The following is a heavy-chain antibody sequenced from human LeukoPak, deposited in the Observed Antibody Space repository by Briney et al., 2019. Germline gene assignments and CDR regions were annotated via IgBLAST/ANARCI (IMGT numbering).Heavy chain of an antibody. Sequence: GGSLRLSCAASGFTFSSYAMSWVRQAPGKGLEWVSANSGSGGSTYYADSVKGRFTISRDNSKNTLYLQMNSLRAEDTAVYYCARFRSGSYYSANDYWGQGTLVTVSS. D-gene: IGHD3-10*01. J-gene: IGHJ4*02. CDR3: ARFRSGSYYSANDY. V-gene: IGHV3-23*01. CDR1: GFTFSSYA. CDR2: NSGSGGST.